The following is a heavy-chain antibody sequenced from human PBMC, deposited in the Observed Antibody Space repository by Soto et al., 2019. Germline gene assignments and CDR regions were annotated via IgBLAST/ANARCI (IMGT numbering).Heavy chain of an antibody. Sequence: GGSLRLSCAASGFPFSHYAMSWVRQAPGKGLEWVSAISGNGADTTYADSVRGRFTISRDNSNNAVYLQLSSLTTADTAVYHCVKGRCRTTTCYTVFLDFWGRGTLVTVPQ. V-gene: IGHV3-23*01. CDR3: VKGRCRTTTCYTVFLDF. CDR2: ISGNGADT. CDR1: GFPFSHYA. D-gene: IGHD2-2*01. J-gene: IGHJ4*02.